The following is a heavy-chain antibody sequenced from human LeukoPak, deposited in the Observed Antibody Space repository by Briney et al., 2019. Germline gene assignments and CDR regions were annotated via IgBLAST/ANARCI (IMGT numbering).Heavy chain of an antibody. CDR3: ARLWFGELAFDY. Sequence: GGSLRLSCAASGFTVSSNYMNWVRQAPGKGLEWVSVIYRGGNTYYADSVEGRFTISRDNSKNTLYLQMNSLRAEDTAVYYCARLWFGELAFDYWGQGTLVTVSS. V-gene: IGHV3-66*01. J-gene: IGHJ4*02. CDR1: GFTVSSNY. CDR2: IYRGGNT. D-gene: IGHD3-10*01.